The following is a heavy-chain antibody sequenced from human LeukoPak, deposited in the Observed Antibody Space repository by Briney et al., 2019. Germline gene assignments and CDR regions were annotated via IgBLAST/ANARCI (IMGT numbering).Heavy chain of an antibody. CDR1: GGSFSGYY. D-gene: IGHD2-2*01. CDR2: INRSGST. J-gene: IGHJ6*03. V-gene: IGHV4-34*01. Sequence: SETLSLTCAVYGGSFSGYYWSWIRQPPGKGLEWIGEINRSGSTNYNPSLKSRVTISVDTSKNQFSLKLSSVTAADTAVYYCARGDIVVIPAAISANYYMDVWGKGTTVTVSS. CDR3: ARGDIVVIPAAISANYYMDV.